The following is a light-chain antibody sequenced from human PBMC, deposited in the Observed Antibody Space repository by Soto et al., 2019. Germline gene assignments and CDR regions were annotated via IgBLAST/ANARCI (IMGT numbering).Light chain of an antibody. Sequence: DIQMTQSPSSLSASVGDRVTITCRASQSIASYLNWYQQKPGKAPNLLIYGTSSVQSVVPSRFSGSGSGTDFTLTISSLQPEDFATYYCQQSYSILWTFGQGTKVEIK. CDR3: QQSYSILWT. J-gene: IGKJ1*01. V-gene: IGKV1-39*01. CDR2: GTS. CDR1: QSIASY.